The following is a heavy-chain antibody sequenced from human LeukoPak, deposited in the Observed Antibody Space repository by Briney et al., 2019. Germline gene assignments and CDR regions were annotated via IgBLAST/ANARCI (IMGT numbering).Heavy chain of an antibody. D-gene: IGHD2-15*01. Sequence: SETLALTCAVYGGSFSGYYWSWIRQPPGKGLEWIGEINHSGSTNYNPSFKSRVTISVDTSKNQFSLKLSSVTAADTAVYYCARADERGYCSGGSCHYFDYWGQGTLVTVSS. CDR3: ARADERGYCSGGSCHYFDY. CDR1: GGSFSGYY. CDR2: INHSGST. J-gene: IGHJ4*02. V-gene: IGHV4-34*01.